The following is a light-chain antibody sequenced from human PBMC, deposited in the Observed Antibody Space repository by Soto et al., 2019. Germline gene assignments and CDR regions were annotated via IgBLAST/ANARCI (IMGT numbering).Light chain of an antibody. J-gene: IGKJ1*01. CDR1: QGIRSA. V-gene: IGKV1-6*01. CDR3: QQFHYWWT. CDR2: AAS. Sequence: AVQLTQSPSSLSSSVGDRVTITCRASQGIRSALGWYQQKPGKVPKLLIYAASTLQSGVPSRFSGSGSGTDFTLTISSLQPEDFAFYYCQQFHYWWTFGQGTKVDIK.